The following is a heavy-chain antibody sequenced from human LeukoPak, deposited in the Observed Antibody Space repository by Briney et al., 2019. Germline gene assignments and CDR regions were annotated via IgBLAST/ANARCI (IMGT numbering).Heavy chain of an antibody. J-gene: IGHJ5*02. Sequence: SETLSLTCTVSGGSISSNSYYWGWIRQPPGKGLEWIGSIYYSGSTYNKSSLKSRVTISVDTSKNQFSLKLSSVTAADTAVYYCARNRYYYGSGSYGVPNWFDPWGQGTLVIVSS. D-gene: IGHD3-10*01. CDR2: IYYSGST. CDR3: ARNRYYYGSGSYGVPNWFDP. CDR1: GGSISSNSYY. V-gene: IGHV4-39*01.